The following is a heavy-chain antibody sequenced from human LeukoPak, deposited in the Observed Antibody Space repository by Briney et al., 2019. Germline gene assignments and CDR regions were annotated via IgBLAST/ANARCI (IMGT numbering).Heavy chain of an antibody. CDR3: ARVNCYLEY. CDR1: GFISSNYE. J-gene: IGHJ4*02. CDR2: ISFSGSTI. V-gene: IGHV3-48*03. D-gene: IGHD2-15*01. Sequence: GGSLRLSCAASGFISSNYEMNWVRQAPGKGLEWVSYISFSGSTIDYADSVKGRFTISRDNAKKSLYLQMNSLRADDTAVYYCARVNCYLEYWGQGTLVTVSS.